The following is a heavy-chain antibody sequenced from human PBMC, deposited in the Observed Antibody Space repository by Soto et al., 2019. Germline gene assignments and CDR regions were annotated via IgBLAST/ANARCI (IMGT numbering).Heavy chain of an antibody. V-gene: IGHV3-74*01. J-gene: IGHJ3*02. Sequence: PGGSLRLSCAASGFGFSSYWMHWVRQAPGKGLVWVSRTNNDGSATTYADSVRGRFTSFRDNAKNTLFLQMTSLGVEDTAVYYCAREMATISSGAFDIWGEGTMVTVSS. CDR1: GFGFSSYW. CDR3: AREMATISSGAFDI. D-gene: IGHD5-12*01. CDR2: TNNDGSAT.